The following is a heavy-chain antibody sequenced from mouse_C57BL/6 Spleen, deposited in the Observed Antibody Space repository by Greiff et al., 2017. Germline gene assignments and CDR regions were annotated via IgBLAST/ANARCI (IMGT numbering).Heavy chain of an antibody. J-gene: IGHJ1*03. CDR2: IYPGSGST. D-gene: IGHD1-1*01. Sequence: QVQLQQPGAELVKPGASVKMSCKASGYTFTSYWITWVKQRPGQGLEWIGDIYPGSGSTNYNEKFKSKATLTVDTSSSTAYMQLSSLTSEDSAVYYCARGGYYGSRGYWYFDVWGTGTTVTVSS. V-gene: IGHV1-55*01. CDR3: ARGGYYGSRGYWYFDV. CDR1: GYTFTSYW.